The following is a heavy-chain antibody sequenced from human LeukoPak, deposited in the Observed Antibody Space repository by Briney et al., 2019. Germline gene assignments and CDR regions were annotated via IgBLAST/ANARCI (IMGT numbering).Heavy chain of an antibody. Sequence: GGSLRLSCAASGFTFSSYAMSWVRQAPGKGLEWVSAISGSGGSTYYADSVKGRFTISRDNSKNTLHLQMNSLRAEDTAVYYCAKHPQVLSDYFDYWGQGTLVTVSS. CDR1: GFTFSSYA. CDR3: AKHPQVLSDYFDY. D-gene: IGHD2-2*01. J-gene: IGHJ4*02. V-gene: IGHV3-23*01. CDR2: ISGSGGST.